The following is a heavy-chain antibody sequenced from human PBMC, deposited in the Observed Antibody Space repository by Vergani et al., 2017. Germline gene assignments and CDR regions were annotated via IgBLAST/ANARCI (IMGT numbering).Heavy chain of an antibody. Sequence: EVQLVESGGGLVKPGGSLRLSCAASGFTFSSYSMNWVRPAPGKGLEWASSISSSSSYIYYADSVKGRFTIARDNAKNSLYLQMNSLRAEDTAVYYCARASRYCSGGSCFDYWGQGTVVTVSS. J-gene: IGHJ4*03. CDR2: ISSSSSYI. CDR3: ARASRYCSGGSCFDY. CDR1: GFTFSSYS. V-gene: IGHV3-21*01. D-gene: IGHD2-15*01.